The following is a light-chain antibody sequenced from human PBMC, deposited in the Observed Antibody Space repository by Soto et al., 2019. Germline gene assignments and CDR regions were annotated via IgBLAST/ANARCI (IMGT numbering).Light chain of an antibody. CDR3: MQATHWPPT. CDR2: WAS. CDR1: QSVFSNSNNKKY. V-gene: IGKV4-1*01. J-gene: IGKJ1*01. Sequence: DIVMTQSADSLAVSLGERATINCKSSQSVFSNSNNKKYLAWYQQKPGQPPKLLIHWASIRDSGVPDRFSGSGSGTDFTLKISRVEAEDVGLYYCMQATHWPPTFGQGTKVDIK.